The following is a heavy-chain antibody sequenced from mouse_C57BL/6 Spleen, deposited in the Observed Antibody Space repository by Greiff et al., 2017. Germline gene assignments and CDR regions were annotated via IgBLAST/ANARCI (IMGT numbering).Heavy chain of an antibody. V-gene: IGHV1-5*01. D-gene: IGHD1-1*01. CDR1: GYTFTSYW. Sequence: VQLQQSGTVLARPGASVKMSCKTSGYTFTSYWMHWVKQRPGQGLEWIGAIYPGNSDTSYNQKFKGKAKLTAVTSASTAYMELSSLTNEDSAVCYCTITTVVDWYFDVWGTGTTVTVSS. J-gene: IGHJ1*03. CDR3: TITTVVDWYFDV. CDR2: IYPGNSDT.